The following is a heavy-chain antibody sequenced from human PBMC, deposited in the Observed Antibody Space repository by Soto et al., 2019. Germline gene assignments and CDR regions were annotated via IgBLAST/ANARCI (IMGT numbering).Heavy chain of an antibody. J-gene: IGHJ4*02. Sequence: QVQLQESGPGLVKPSETLSLTCTVSGGSISSYYWSWIRQPPGKGLEWIGYIYYSGSTNYNPSLKSRVTISVDTSKNQFSLKLSSVTAADTAVYYCARVGDSGWYVSYWGQGTLVTVSS. CDR3: ARVGDSGWYVSY. D-gene: IGHD6-19*01. V-gene: IGHV4-59*01. CDR2: IYYSGST. CDR1: GGSISSYY.